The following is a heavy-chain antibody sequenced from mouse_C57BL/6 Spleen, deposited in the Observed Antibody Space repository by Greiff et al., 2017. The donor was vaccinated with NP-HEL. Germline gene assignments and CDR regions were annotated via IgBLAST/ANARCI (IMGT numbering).Heavy chain of an antibody. CDR3: ARYYGSPAY. CDR2: ISSGSSTI. Sequence: DVMLVESGGGLVKPGGSLKLSCAASGFTFSDYGMHWVRQAPEKGLEWVAYISSGSSTIYYADTVKGRFTISRDNAKNTLFLQMTSLRSEDTAMYYCARYYGSPAYWGQGTLVTVSA. CDR1: GFTFSDYG. J-gene: IGHJ3*01. V-gene: IGHV5-17*01. D-gene: IGHD1-1*01.